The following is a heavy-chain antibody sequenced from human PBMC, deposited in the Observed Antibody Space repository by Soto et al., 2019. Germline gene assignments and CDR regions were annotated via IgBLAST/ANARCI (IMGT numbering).Heavy chain of an antibody. J-gene: IGHJ3*02. V-gene: IGHV1-2*04. Sequence: ASVKVCCKDSGYTFTGYYMYWVRQATGQGLEWMGWINPNSGGTNYAQKFQGWVTMTRDTSISTAYMELSRLRSDDTAVYYCARENRIWFGAASRAFDIWGQGTMVT. CDR1: GYTFTGYY. CDR2: INPNSGGT. D-gene: IGHD3-10*01. CDR3: ARENRIWFGAASRAFDI.